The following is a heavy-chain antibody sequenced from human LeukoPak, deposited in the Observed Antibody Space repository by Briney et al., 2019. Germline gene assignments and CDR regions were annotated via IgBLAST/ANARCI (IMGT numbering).Heavy chain of an antibody. Sequence: GGSLRLSCAASGFTFSSYAMSWVRQAPGKGLEWVPAISGSGGSTYYADSVKGRFTISRDNSKNTLYLQMNSLRAEDTAVYYCARKWWENWFDSWGQGALVTVSS. D-gene: IGHD2-15*01. CDR2: ISGSGGST. CDR3: ARKWWENWFDS. J-gene: IGHJ5*01. CDR1: GFTFSSYA. V-gene: IGHV3-23*01.